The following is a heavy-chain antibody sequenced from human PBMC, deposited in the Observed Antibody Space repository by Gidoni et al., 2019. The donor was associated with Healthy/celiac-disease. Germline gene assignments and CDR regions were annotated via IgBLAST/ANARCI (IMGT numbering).Heavy chain of an antibody. CDR3: AKSLPNYYYDSSGPNDAFDI. CDR2: IYYSGST. J-gene: IGHJ3*02. CDR1: GGHISSYY. Sequence: QVQLQESGPGLVKPSETLSLTCTVSGGHISSYYWRWIRQPPGKGLEWIGYIYYSGSTNYNPSLKSRVTISVDTSKNQFSLKLSSVTAADTAVYYCAKSLPNYYYDSSGPNDAFDIWGQGTMVTVSS. D-gene: IGHD3-22*01. V-gene: IGHV4-59*01.